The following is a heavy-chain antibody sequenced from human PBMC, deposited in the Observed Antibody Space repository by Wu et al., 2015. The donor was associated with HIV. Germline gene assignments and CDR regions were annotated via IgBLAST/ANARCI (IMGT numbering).Heavy chain of an antibody. D-gene: IGHD3-10*01. CDR3: ARDELFRVDDAFDM. J-gene: IGHJ3*02. V-gene: IGHV1-2*02. CDR2: TNLNTGGT. Sequence: QVQLVQSGAEVKKPGSSVRVSCKASGGTFSTYAINWVRQAPGQGLEWMGWTNLNTGGTNYAPKFQGRVTMTRDTSISTAYIELSRLTSDDTAVYYCARDELFRVDDAFDMWGQGTLVTVSS. CDR1: GGTFSTYA.